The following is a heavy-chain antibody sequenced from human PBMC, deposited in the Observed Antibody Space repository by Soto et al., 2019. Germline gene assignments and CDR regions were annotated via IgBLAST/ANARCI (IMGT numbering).Heavy chain of an antibody. CDR3: ARDDPYGYYYGMDV. CDR2: IGTAGDT. CDR1: GFTFSSYA. Sequence: QPGGSLRLSCAASGFTFSSYAMHWVRQATGKGLEWVSAIGTAGDTYYPGSVKGRFTISRENAKNSLYLQMNSLRAEDTAVYYCARDDPYGYYYGMDVWGQGTTVTVSS. V-gene: IGHV3-13*01. J-gene: IGHJ6*02. D-gene: IGHD3-16*01.